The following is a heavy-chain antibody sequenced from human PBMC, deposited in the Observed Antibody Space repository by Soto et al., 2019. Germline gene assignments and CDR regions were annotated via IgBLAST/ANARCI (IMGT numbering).Heavy chain of an antibody. CDR1: GFTFSNYA. J-gene: IGHJ4*02. CDR3: AKRPITAAGFDY. CDR2: ITGSGGGT. D-gene: IGHD6-13*01. V-gene: IGHV3-23*01. Sequence: EVQLLESGGGLVQPGGSLRLSCAASGFTFSNYAMTWVRQAPGKGLEWVSVITGSGGGTYFVDSVNGRFTISRDNSKNTVYLQMNSLRAEDTAVYYCAKRPITAAGFDYWGQGTLVTVSS.